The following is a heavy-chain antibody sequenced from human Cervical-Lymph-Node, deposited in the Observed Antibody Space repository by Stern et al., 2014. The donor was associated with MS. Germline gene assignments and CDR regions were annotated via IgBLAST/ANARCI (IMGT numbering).Heavy chain of an antibody. Sequence: VQLVESGGGVVQPGGSLRLSCATSGFAFASYDLHWVRQAPGKGLEWVAFISNEGSNKYYADSLKDRFIVSRDYSKKTLNLQINSLRREDTAVYYCALPGHFYTNAPDYWGQGTLVTVSS. CDR1: GFAFASYD. V-gene: IGHV3-30*03. D-gene: IGHD2-8*01. CDR2: ISNEGSNK. J-gene: IGHJ4*02. CDR3: ALPGHFYTNAPDY.